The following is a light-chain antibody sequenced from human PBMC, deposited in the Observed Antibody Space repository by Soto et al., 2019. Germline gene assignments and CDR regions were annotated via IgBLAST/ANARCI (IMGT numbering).Light chain of an antibody. V-gene: IGKV1-33*01. CDR2: DAY. CDR3: QQFDFLPPYT. CDR1: HDIKNY. J-gene: IGKJ2*01. Sequence: DIQLTQSPPSLSASAGDRVTITCQASHDIKNYLNWYQQKPGQAPKLLIYDAYNLERGVPSRFSGRGTGTDFTFTIGSLQPEDVATYYCQQFDFLPPYTFGQGTRVEIK.